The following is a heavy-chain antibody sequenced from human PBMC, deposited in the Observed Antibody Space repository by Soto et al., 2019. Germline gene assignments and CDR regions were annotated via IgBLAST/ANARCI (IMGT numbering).Heavy chain of an antibody. Sequence: SETLSLTCTVSGGSISSTTYYWGWIRQPPGKGLEWIGSIYYSGTTYYNPSLKSRVTISVDTSKNQFSLRLNSVTAADTAVYYCARRGRYFDWLLIEYYYGMDVWGQGTTVTVSS. CDR1: GGSISSTTYY. V-gene: IGHV4-39*01. D-gene: IGHD3-9*01. J-gene: IGHJ6*02. CDR3: ARRGRYFDWLLIEYYYGMDV. CDR2: IYYSGTT.